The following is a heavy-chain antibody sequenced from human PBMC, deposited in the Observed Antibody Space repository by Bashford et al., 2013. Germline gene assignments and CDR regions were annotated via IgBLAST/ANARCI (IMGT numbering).Heavy chain of an antibody. J-gene: IGHJ4*02. CDR3: TRGTVGSTGPYY. CDR2: LSYWST. CDR1: GYFINGGYV. V-gene: IGHV4-38-2*02. D-gene: IGHD4-23*01. Sequence: SETLSLTCSVTGYFINGGYVLGLDPADPREGAGMDRQYLSYWSTSYNPSLRSRVSISIDTSENQFSLKLRSVTAADTAMYYCTRGTVGSTGPYYWGQGTLVTVSS.